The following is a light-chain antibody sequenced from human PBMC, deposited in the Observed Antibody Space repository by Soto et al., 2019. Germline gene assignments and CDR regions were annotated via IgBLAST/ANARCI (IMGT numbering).Light chain of an antibody. Sequence: EIVLTQSPGTLSLSPVERATLSCRASQSVSSRYLAWYQQKPGQAPRILLDGASSRATGIPDRCSGRGAGTDGTRTISRLEPGDFAVYDCQHFGGTTFTVGQGTRLEI. CDR2: GAS. J-gene: IGKJ5*01. CDR3: QHFGGTTFT. V-gene: IGKV3-20*01. CDR1: QSVSSRY.